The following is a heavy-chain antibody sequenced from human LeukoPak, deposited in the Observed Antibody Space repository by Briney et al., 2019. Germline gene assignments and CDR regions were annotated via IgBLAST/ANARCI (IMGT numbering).Heavy chain of an antibody. Sequence: SVKVSCKASGGTFSSYAISWVRQVPGQGLEWMGGVIPIFGTANYAQKFQGRVTITADESTSTAYMELSSLRSEDTAVYYCARAQTNTIFGVVIVYSFDYWGQGTLVTVSS. J-gene: IGHJ4*02. CDR1: GGTFSSYA. CDR2: VIPIFGTA. CDR3: ARAQTNTIFGVVIVYSFDY. D-gene: IGHD3-3*01. V-gene: IGHV1-69*13.